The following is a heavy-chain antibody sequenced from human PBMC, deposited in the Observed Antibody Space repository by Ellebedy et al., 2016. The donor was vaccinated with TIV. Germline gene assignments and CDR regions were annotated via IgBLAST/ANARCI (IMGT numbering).Heavy chain of an antibody. J-gene: IGHJ2*01. CDR3: AALQWLAPAWYFDL. D-gene: IGHD6-19*01. V-gene: IGHV4-39*07. Sequence: MPSETLSLTCTVSGGSISSSNYYWGWIRQPPGKGLEWIGSGYYSGSTNYNSSLKSRVTISVDTSRNQFSLKLTSVTAADTAVYYCAALQWLAPAWYFDLWGRGTLVTVSS. CDR1: GGSISSSNYY. CDR2: GYYSGST.